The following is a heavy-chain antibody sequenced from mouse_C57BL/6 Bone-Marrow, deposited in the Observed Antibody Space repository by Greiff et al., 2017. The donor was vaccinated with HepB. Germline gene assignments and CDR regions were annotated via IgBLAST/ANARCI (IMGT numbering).Heavy chain of an antibody. CDR1: GFTFSNYW. J-gene: IGHJ4*01. V-gene: IGHV6-3*01. CDR3: TDYYSNYPGFYYAMDY. D-gene: IGHD2-5*01. CDR2: IRLKSDNYAT. Sequence: EVKLMESGGGLVQPGGSMKLSCVASGFTFSNYWMNWVRQSPEKGLEWVAQIRLKSDNYATHYAESVKGRFTISRDGSKSSVYLQMNNLRAEDTGIYYCTDYYSNYPGFYYAMDYWGQGTSVTVSS.